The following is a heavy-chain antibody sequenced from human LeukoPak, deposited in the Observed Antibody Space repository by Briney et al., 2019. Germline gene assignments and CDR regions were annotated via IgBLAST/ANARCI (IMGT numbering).Heavy chain of an antibody. CDR3: ARDYKITFGGVIYY. J-gene: IGHJ4*02. D-gene: IGHD3-16*02. Sequence: VASVKVSCKASGYTFTSYGISWVRQAPGQGLEWMGWISAYNGNTNYAQKLQGRVTMTTDTSTSTAYMELRSLRSDDKAVYYCARDYKITFGGVIYYWGQGTLVTVSS. V-gene: IGHV1-18*01. CDR1: GYTFTSYG. CDR2: ISAYNGNT.